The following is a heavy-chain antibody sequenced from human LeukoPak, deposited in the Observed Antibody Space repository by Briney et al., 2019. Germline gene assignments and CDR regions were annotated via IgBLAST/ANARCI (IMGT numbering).Heavy chain of an antibody. CDR2: IKPDGGEK. CDR1: GFTFNTYW. V-gene: IGHV3-7*04. D-gene: IGHD3-10*01. J-gene: IGHJ4*02. CDR3: ARGIYGRYFDY. Sequence: GSLRLSCAASGFTFNTYWMSWVRQAPGKGLEWVANIKPDGGEKYFVDSVKGRFSISRDNARNSLYLQMDSLRAEDTAVYYCARGIYGRYFDYWGQGTLVTVSS.